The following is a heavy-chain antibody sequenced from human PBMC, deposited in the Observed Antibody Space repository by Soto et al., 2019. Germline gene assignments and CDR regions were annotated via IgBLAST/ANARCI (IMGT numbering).Heavy chain of an antibody. CDR2: INSDGSST. CDR1: GFTLSSYW. CDR3: ARDYSSSWPLDY. D-gene: IGHD6-13*01. Sequence: LSCAASGFTLSSYWMHWVRQAPGKGLVWVSRINSDGSSTSYADSVKGRFTISRDNAKNTLYLQMNSLRAEDTAVYYCARDYSSSWPLDYWGQGTLVTVSS. V-gene: IGHV3-74*01. J-gene: IGHJ4*02.